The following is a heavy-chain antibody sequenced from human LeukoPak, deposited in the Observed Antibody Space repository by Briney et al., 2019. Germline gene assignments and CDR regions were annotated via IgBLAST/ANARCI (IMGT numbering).Heavy chain of an antibody. CDR2: IYTSGST. D-gene: IGHD2-15*01. CDR3: ARDSGYSGYFDY. J-gene: IGHJ4*02. Sequence: SETLSLTCTVSGGSISTYYWTWIRQPAGKGLEWIGRIYTSGSTNYNPSLKSRVTMSVDTSKNQFSLKLSSVTAADTAVYYCARDSGYSGYFDYWGQGTLVTVSS. CDR1: GGSISTYY. V-gene: IGHV4-4*07.